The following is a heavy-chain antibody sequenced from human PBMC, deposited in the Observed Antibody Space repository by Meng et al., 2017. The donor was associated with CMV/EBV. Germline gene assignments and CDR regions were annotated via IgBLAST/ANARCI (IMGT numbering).Heavy chain of an antibody. CDR1: GCTFSSNY. J-gene: IGHJ4*02. D-gene: IGHD1-26*01. CDR2: IYSGGST. Sequence: WSCSGCTFSSNYMSWDRQPPGKGLEWVSVIYSGGSTYYADSVKGRFTISSDNSKNTLYLQMNSLRAEDTAVYYCARITVGAIDYWGQGTLVTVSS. V-gene: IGHV3-53*01. CDR3: ARITVGAIDY.